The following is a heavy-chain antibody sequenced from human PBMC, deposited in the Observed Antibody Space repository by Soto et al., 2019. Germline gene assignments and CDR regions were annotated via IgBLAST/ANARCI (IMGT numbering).Heavy chain of an antibody. J-gene: IGHJ4*02. D-gene: IGHD4-17*01. CDR3: SRKEDCGDYVDY. CDR2: IRVYNGNT. V-gene: IGHV1-18*04. CDR1: GYTFSRYG. Sequence: QVQLVQSGPEVKKPGASVKVSCKASGYTFSRYGISWVRQAPGQGLEWMGWIRVYNGNTKYAQKVQDRVTMTTDTSTSTADMELRSLRSDDTAVYYCSRKEDCGDYVDYWGQGTLVTVSS.